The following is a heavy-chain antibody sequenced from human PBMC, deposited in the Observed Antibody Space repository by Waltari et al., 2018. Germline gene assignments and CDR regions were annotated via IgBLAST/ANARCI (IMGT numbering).Heavy chain of an antibody. V-gene: IGHV3-23*04. CDR2: ISGSGGST. J-gene: IGHJ6*03. Sequence: EVQLVESGGGLVQPGGSLRLSCAASGFTFSSYAMSWVRQAPGKGLEWVSAISGSGGSTYYADSVKGRFTISRDNSKNTLYLQMNSLRAEDTAVYYCARDRGATRRPYYYYMDVWGKGTTVTVSS. CDR3: ARDRGATRRPYYYYMDV. D-gene: IGHD1-26*01. CDR1: GFTFSSYA.